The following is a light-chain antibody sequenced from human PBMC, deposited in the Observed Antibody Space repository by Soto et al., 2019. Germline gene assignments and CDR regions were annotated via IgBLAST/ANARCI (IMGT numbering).Light chain of an antibody. J-gene: IGKJ5*01. CDR1: QGISND. CDR3: QKYNSAPHT. CDR2: AAS. V-gene: IGKV1-27*01. Sequence: DIQMTQSPSSLSASVGDRITITCRASQGISNDLAWYQQKPGKVPKLLIYAASTLQPGVPSRFSGSVSGTDFTLTISSLQHEDFATYYCQKYNSAPHTFGQGTRLEIK.